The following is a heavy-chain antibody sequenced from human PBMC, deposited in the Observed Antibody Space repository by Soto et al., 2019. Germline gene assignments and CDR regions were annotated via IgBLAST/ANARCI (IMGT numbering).Heavy chain of an antibody. Sequence: SETLSLTCSVSGGSIRSYYWSWIRQSPEKGLEWIGYFYHSGNSNYNPSLKSRVTISVDTSKNQLSLSLRSVTAADTAVYFCARISSVDPYGYVNGGLDVWGKVTTVTVSS. CDR3: ARISSVDPYGYVNGGLDV. D-gene: IGHD5-18*01. V-gene: IGHV4-59*01. CDR1: GGSIRSYY. J-gene: IGHJ6*04. CDR2: FYHSGNS.